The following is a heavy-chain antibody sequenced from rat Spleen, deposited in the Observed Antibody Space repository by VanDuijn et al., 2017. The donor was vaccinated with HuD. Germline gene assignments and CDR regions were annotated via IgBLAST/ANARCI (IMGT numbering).Heavy chain of an antibody. Sequence: EVQLVESDGGLVQPGRSLKLSCTASGFTFNNYGMHWIRQAPTKGLEWVASISPSGGSTFFRDSVKGRFTISRDIAKNTLYLQMDSLRSEDTATYYCATTPLYYSADPYYFDYWGQGVMVTVSS. CDR3: ATTPLYYSADPYYFDY. D-gene: IGHD1-1*01. V-gene: IGHV5-19*01. CDR1: GFTFNNYG. CDR2: ISPSGGST. J-gene: IGHJ2*01.